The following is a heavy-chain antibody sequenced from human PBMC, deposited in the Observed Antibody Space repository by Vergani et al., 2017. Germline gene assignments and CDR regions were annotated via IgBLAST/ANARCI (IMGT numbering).Heavy chain of an antibody. V-gene: IGHV4-39*01. Sequence: QLQLQESGPGLVKPSETLSLTCTVSGGSISSISYYWGWIRQPPGKGLEWIGSIYYSGSTYYNPSLKSRVTISVDTSKNQFSLKLSSVTAADTAVYYCARNGRDYDSSGYSDWFDPWGQGTLVTVSS. CDR1: GGSISSISYY. D-gene: IGHD3-22*01. CDR2: IYYSGST. CDR3: ARNGRDYDSSGYSDWFDP. J-gene: IGHJ5*02.